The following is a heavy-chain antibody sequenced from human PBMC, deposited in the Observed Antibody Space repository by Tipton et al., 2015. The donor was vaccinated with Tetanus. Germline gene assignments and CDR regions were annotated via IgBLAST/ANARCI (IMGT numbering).Heavy chain of an antibody. CDR3: ARSHVFRLTLFGEEIPRSGRFDP. D-gene: IGHD3-3*01. CDR2: IYYSGDT. V-gene: IGHV4-59*07. CDR1: GGSISNYY. J-gene: IGHJ5*02. Sequence: TLSLTCTVSGGSISNYYWNWIRQSPGKGLEWPGNIYYSGDTDYNPSLQSRATISLDTAKNHFSLRLNSVTAADTAVYYCARSHVFRLTLFGEEIPRSGRFDPWGQGTLVTVSS.